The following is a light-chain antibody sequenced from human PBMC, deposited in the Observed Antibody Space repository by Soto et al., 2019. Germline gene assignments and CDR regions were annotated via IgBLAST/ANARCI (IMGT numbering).Light chain of an antibody. CDR3: QQYNSYLWT. CDR1: QTISSW. Sequence: DIQMTQSPSTLSGSVGDRVTITCRASQTISSWLAWYQQKPGKAPKLLIYKASSLESGVPSRFSGSGSGTEFTLTISSLQPDDFATYYCQQYNSYLWTFGRGTKVDIK. J-gene: IGKJ1*01. CDR2: KAS. V-gene: IGKV1-5*03.